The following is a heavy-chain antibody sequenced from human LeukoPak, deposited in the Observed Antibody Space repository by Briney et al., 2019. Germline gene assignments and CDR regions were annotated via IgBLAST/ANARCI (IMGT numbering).Heavy chain of an antibody. D-gene: IGHD6-19*01. CDR2: INYSGST. CDR1: GGSISSYY. V-gene: IGHV4-59*07. J-gene: IGHJ4*02. CDR3: ARATDSNGWLFDY. Sequence: SDTLSLTCTVSGGSISSYYWSWSRQPPGKGLEWIGYINYSGSTNYNPSLKSRVTISVDTSRNQFSLKLTSVTAADTAVYYCARATDSNGWLFDYWGQGTLVTVSS.